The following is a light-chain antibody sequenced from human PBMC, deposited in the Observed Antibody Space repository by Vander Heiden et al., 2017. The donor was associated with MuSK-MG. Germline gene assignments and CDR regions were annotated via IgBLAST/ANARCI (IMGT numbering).Light chain of an antibody. CDR1: SSDVGGYNY. Sequence: QSALTQPASVSGSPGQSITISCTGTSSDVGGYNYVSWYQQHPGKAPTLMIYDVSKRPSGVSNRFSGSKSGNTASLTISGLKAEDEADYYGSSYTSSSTLVFGGGTKLTVL. CDR3: SSYTSSSTLV. V-gene: IGLV2-14*01. CDR2: DVS. J-gene: IGLJ3*02.